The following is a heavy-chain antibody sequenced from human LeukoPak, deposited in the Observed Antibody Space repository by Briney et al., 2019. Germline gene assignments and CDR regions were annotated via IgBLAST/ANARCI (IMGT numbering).Heavy chain of an antibody. CDR1: SGSISTSSYS. D-gene: IGHD3-10*01. CDR2: IFDSGST. V-gene: IGHV4-39*01. CDR3: ARRGSYGSGSYVDY. J-gene: IGHJ4*02. Sequence: SETLSLTCTVSSGSISTSSYSWGWIRQPPGTGLEWIGSIFDSGSTYYNPSLKSRVTISIDTSKNQFSPKLSSVTAADTAVYYCARRGSYGSGSYVDYWGQGTLVTVSS.